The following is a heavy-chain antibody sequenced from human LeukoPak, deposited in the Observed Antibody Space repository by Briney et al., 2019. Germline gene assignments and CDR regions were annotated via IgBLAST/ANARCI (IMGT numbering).Heavy chain of an antibody. CDR2: INHSGST. Sequence: SETLSLTCAVYGGSFSGYYWSWIRQPPGKGLEWIGEINHSGSTNYNPSLKSRVTISVDTSKNQFSLKLSSVTAADTAVYYCARDAPLGPFRIAARPNWYFDLWGRGTLVTVSS. V-gene: IGHV4-34*01. D-gene: IGHD6-6*01. CDR3: ARDAPLGPFRIAARPNWYFDL. CDR1: GGSFSGYY. J-gene: IGHJ2*01.